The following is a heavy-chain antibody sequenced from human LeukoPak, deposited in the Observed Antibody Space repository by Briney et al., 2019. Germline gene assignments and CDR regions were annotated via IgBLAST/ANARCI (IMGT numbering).Heavy chain of an antibody. CDR3: ARAFGYSSGRPFDY. CDR2: INPNSGGT. J-gene: IGHJ4*02. V-gene: IGHV1-2*02. D-gene: IGHD6-19*01. CDR1: GYTFTGYY. Sequence: ASVKVSCKASGYTFTGYYMHWVRQAPGQGLEWMGWINPNSGGTNYAQKFQGRVTMTRDTSISTAYMELSRLRSDDTAVYYCARAFGYSSGRPFDYWGQGTLVTVSS.